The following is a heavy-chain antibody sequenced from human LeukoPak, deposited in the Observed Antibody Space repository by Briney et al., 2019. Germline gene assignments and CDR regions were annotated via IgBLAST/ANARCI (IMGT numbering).Heavy chain of an antibody. J-gene: IGHJ4*02. CDR1: GYTFTSYG. Sequence: ASVKVSCKASGYTFTSYGISWVRQAPGQGLEWMGWISAYNGNTGYAQKPQGRVTMTTDTSTSTPYRELRSLRSDDTAVYYCARIAVAGTKTYYFDFWGQGTLVTVSS. D-gene: IGHD6-19*01. CDR3: ARIAVAGTKTYYFDF. CDR2: ISAYNGNT. V-gene: IGHV1-18*04.